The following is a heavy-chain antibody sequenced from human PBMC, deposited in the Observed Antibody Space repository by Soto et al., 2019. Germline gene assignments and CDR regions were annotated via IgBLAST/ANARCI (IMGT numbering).Heavy chain of an antibody. CDR1: GFTFGGSA. CDR2: IRNKANSYAT. CDR3: TRPPRDYYYGMDV. Sequence: EVQLVESGGGLVQPGGSLKLSCAASGFTFGGSALHWVRQAPGPGLEWVGRIRNKANSYATDCASSVKGRFTISRDDSKNTAYLQMNSLKTEDTAVYYCTRPPRDYYYGMDVWGQGTTVTVSS. J-gene: IGHJ6*02. V-gene: IGHV3-73*02.